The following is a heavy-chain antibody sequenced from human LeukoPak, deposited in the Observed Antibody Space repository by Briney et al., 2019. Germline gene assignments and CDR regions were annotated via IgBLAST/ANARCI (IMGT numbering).Heavy chain of an antibody. D-gene: IGHD1-1*01. V-gene: IGHV4-59*01. CDR2: AYYNGYT. CDR3: GRVTTGTVDH. CDR1: GVSISNYY. J-gene: IGHJ4*02. Sequence: SETLSLTCAASGVSISNYYWGWIRQPPGKRLEWLGYAYYNGYTNYNPSLKSRVTISIDTSKNQFSLKLNSVTAADTAIYYCGRVTTGTVDHWGQGTLVTVSS.